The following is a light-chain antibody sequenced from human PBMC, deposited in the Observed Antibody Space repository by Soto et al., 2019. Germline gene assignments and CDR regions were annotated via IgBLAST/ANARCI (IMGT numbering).Light chain of an antibody. J-gene: IGKJ3*01. Sequence: DIQMTQSPSSVSASVGDRVTITCLASQVINNWLAWYQQKPGKAPNLLIYAASTLQSGVPSRFSGSGSGTDFPLTISSLQPEDFATYYCQQANSFPFTFGPGTKVDIK. V-gene: IGKV1-12*02. CDR2: AAS. CDR3: QQANSFPFT. CDR1: QVINNW.